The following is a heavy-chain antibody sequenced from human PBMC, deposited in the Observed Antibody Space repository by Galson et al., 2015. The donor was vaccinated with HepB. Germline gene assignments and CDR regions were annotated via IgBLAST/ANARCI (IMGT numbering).Heavy chain of an antibody. V-gene: IGHV1-18*01. J-gene: IGHJ5*02. CDR1: GYTFSGYS. CDR2: ISPYSHDT. Sequence: SVKVSCKASGYTFSGYSITWVRQAPGQGLEWMGWISPYSHDTNYAQKLQGRVTMTTDTSTSTAYMELRSLRSDDTAVYYCARGALIVVVDATPNNWFDPWGQGTLVTVSS. D-gene: IGHD2-15*01. CDR3: ARGALIVVVDATPNNWFDP.